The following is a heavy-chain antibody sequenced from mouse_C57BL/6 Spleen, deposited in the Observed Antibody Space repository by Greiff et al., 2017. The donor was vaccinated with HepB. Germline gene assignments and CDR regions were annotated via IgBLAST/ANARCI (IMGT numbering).Heavy chain of an antibody. CDR2: IHPNSGST. CDR1: GYTFTSYW. J-gene: IGHJ4*01. CDR3: ARSGRERQRTMDY. D-gene: IGHD3-1*01. V-gene: IGHV1-64*01. Sequence: QVQLQQPGAELVKPGASVKLSCKASGYTFTSYWMHWVKQRPGQGLEWIGMIHPNSGSTNYNEKFKSKATLTVDKSSSTAYMQLSSLTSEDSAVYDWARSGRERQRTMDYWGQGTSVTVSS.